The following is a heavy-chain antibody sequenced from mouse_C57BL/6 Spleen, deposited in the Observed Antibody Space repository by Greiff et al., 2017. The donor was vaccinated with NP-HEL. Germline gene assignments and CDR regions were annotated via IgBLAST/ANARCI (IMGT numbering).Heavy chain of an antibody. Sequence: QVQLKESGPGLVQPSQSLSITCTVSGFSLTSYGVHWVRQSPGKGLEWLGVIWSGGSTDYNAAFISRLSISKDNSKSQVFFKMNSLQADDTAIYYCARSFDDYDGAWFAYWGQGTLVTVSA. CDR1: GFSLTSYG. CDR2: IWSGGST. CDR3: ARSFDDYDGAWFAY. D-gene: IGHD2-4*01. J-gene: IGHJ3*01. V-gene: IGHV2-2*01.